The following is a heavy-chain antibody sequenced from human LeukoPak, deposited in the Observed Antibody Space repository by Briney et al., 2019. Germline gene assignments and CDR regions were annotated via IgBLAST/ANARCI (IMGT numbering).Heavy chain of an antibody. CDR3: ASRARAAAGDYFDY. J-gene: IGHJ4*02. Sequence: SETLSLTCAVYGGSFSGYYWSWIRQPPGKGLEWIGEINHSGSTNYNPSLKSRVTISVDTSKNQFSLKLSSVTAADTAVYYCASRARAAAGDYFDYWGQGTLVTVSS. CDR2: INHSGST. V-gene: IGHV4-34*01. CDR1: GGSFSGYY. D-gene: IGHD6-13*01.